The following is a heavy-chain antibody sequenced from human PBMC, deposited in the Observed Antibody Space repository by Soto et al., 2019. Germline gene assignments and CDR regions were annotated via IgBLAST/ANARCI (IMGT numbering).Heavy chain of an antibody. Sequence: QVQLQESGPGLVKPSGTLSLTCAVSGGSISSSNWWRWVRQPPGKGLEWIGEIYHSGSTNYNTSLKSRVTMSVDKSKTQFSLMLSAVTAADTAVYYCARGPRAAAGTDWGQGTLVTVSS. V-gene: IGHV4-4*02. J-gene: IGHJ4*02. D-gene: IGHD6-13*01. CDR1: GGSISSSNW. CDR2: IYHSGST. CDR3: ARGPRAAAGTD.